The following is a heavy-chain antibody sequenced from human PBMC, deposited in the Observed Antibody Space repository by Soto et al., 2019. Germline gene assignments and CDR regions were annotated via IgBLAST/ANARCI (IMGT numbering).Heavy chain of an antibody. Sequence: PSETMYLTCTVSDGSISSTTFYWGWIRQPPGKGLEWIGSIYYSGSTYYNPSLQSRVTISVDTPKNQFSLKLNSVTAADTAVYYCARPYFSGWPYFASWGQGPLVTV. CDR3: ARPYFSGWPYFAS. V-gene: IGHV4-39*01. D-gene: IGHD6-19*01. J-gene: IGHJ4*02. CDR2: IYYSGST. CDR1: DGSISSTTFY.